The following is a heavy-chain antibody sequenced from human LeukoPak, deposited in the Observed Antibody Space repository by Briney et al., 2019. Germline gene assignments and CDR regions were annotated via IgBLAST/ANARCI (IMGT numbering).Heavy chain of an antibody. CDR1: GFTFSDYY. D-gene: IGHD3-9*01. J-gene: IGHJ4*02. V-gene: IGHV3-11*04. CDR2: ISSSGSTI. Sequence: PGGSLRLSCAASGFTFSDYYMSWIRQAPGKGLEWVSYISSSGSTIYYADSVKGRFTISRDNSKNSLYLQMNSLRGEDTAVYYCARGMDYDILAGPPDYWGQGTLVTVSS. CDR3: ARGMDYDILAGPPDY.